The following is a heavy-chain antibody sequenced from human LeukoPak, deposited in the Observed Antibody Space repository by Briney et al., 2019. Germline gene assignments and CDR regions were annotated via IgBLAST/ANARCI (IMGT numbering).Heavy chain of an antibody. J-gene: IGHJ4*02. CDR3: ARLLPYCSEGICYFWEYFDS. CDR2: FYYTGDT. V-gene: IGHV4-39*02. Sequence: SETLSLTCSVSGGSITSSTYSWGWIRKPPGKGVERIGSFYYTGDTYYGPSLKSRVTISVDSSKNHFSLNLTSLTAADTAVYYCARLLPYCSEGICYFWEYFDSWGQGTLVTVSS. D-gene: IGHD2-15*01. CDR1: GGSITSSTYS.